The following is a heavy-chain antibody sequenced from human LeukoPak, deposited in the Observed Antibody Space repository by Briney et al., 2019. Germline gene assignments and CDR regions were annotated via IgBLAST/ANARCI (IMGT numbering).Heavy chain of an antibody. V-gene: IGHV3-7*01. J-gene: IGHJ4*02. CDR3: TREQDREASATVVGDY. Sequence: GGSLRLSCAASGFTFSSYWMSWVRQAPGKGLEWVANIKQDGSEKYYVDSVKGRFTISRDNSKNSLFLQMNSLRAEDTAVYYCTREQDREASATVVGDYWGQGTLVTVSS. CDR1: GFTFSSYW. CDR2: IKQDGSEK. D-gene: IGHD4-23*01.